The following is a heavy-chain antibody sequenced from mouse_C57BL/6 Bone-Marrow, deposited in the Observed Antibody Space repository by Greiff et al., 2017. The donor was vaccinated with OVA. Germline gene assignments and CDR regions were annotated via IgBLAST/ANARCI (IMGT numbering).Heavy chain of an antibody. J-gene: IGHJ4*01. CDR3: ASPITTVVHYAMDY. CDR1: GYTFTSYG. V-gene: IGHV1-81*01. Sequence: VQLQQSGAELARPGASVKLSCKASGYTFTSYGISWVKQRTGQGLEWIGEIYPRSGNTYYNEKFKGKATLTADKSSSTAYMELRSLTSEDSAVYFCASPITTVVHYAMDYWGQGTSGTVSS. CDR2: IYPRSGNT. D-gene: IGHD1-1*01.